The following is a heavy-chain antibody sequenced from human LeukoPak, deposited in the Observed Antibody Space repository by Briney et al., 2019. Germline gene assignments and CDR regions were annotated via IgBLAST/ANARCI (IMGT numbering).Heavy chain of an antibody. J-gene: IGHJ4*02. D-gene: IGHD5-12*01. CDR1: GGSFSGYY. CDR3: ARPRRGSYTN. Sequence: SETLSLTCAVYGGSFSGYYWSWIRQPPGKGLEWIGEINHSGSTNYNPSLKSRVTISVDTSKNQFSLKLSSVTAADTAVYYCARPRRGSYTNWGQGTLVTVSS. CDR2: INHSGST. V-gene: IGHV4-34*01.